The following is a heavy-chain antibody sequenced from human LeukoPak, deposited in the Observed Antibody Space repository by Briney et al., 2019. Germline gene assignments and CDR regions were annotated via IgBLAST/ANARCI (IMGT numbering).Heavy chain of an antibody. D-gene: IGHD1-26*01. CDR2: IYYTGST. CDR1: GGSINTYY. Sequence: SETLSLTCTVSGGSINTYYWSWIRQPPGKGLEWIGYIYYTGSTNYNPYLRSRVTMSLDTSKNQLSLKLNSLTAADTAVYYCAKKKLGRDHVFDSWGQGTMVTVSS. CDR3: AKKKLGRDHVFDS. J-gene: IGHJ3*02. V-gene: IGHV4-59*01.